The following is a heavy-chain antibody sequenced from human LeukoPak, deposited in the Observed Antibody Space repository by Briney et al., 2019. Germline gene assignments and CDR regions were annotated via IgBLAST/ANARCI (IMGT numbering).Heavy chain of an antibody. J-gene: IGHJ4*02. D-gene: IGHD6-13*01. CDR2: IYTSGST. CDR3: ARGHSSSWYSTVYYFDY. CDR1: GGSISNYY. V-gene: IGHV4-4*07. Sequence: SETLSLTCTVSGGSISNYYWSWIRQPAGKGLEWIGRIYTSGSTNYNPSLKSRVTMSVDTSKNQFSLKLSSVTAADTAVYYCARGHSSSWYSTVYYFDYWGQGTLVTVSS.